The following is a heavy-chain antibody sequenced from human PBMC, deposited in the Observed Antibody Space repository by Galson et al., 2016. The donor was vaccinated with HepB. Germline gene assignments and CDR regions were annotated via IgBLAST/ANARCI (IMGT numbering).Heavy chain of an antibody. CDR3: ARDGSSQFSSNWYVAFDI. CDR2: IRSRSSTI. Sequence: SLRLSCAASGFTFSRYRMNWVRQAPGKGLEWVSHIRSRSSTIYYADYVRGRFTISRDNTKNSLYLQMNSLRDEDTAVYYCARDGSSQFSSNWYVAFDIWGQGTMVTVSS. D-gene: IGHD6-13*01. V-gene: IGHV3-48*02. J-gene: IGHJ3*02. CDR1: GFTFSRYR.